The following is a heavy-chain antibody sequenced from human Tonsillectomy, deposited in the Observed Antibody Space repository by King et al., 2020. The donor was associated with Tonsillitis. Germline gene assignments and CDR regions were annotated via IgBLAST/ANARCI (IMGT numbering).Heavy chain of an antibody. CDR3: ARAKEHDGIAPLGY. CDR1: GGTFSRYA. V-gene: IGHV1-69*01. Sequence: VQLVESGAEVKKPGSSVKVSCKASGGTFSRYAISWVRQAPVQGLEWMVWIIPIFGTANYAQKFQGRVTITADESTSTAYMELSSLRSEDTAVYYCARAKEHDGIAPLGYWGQGTLVTVSS. D-gene: IGHD6-6*01. J-gene: IGHJ4*02. CDR2: IIPIFGTA.